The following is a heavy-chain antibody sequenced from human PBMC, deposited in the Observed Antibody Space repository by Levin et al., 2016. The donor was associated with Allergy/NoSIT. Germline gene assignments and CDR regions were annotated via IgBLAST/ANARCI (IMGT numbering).Heavy chain of an antibody. J-gene: IGHJ4*02. Sequence: GGSLRLSCAASGFTFSDHYMDWVRQAPGKGLEWVGRTRNKANSYTTEYAASVKGRFTISRDDSKNSLYLQMNSLKTEDTAVYYCARAAYSGYDFIHYFDYWGQGTLVTVSS. CDR2: TRNKANSYTT. V-gene: IGHV3-72*01. CDR3: ARAAYSGYDFIHYFDY. D-gene: IGHD5-12*01. CDR1: GFTFSDHY.